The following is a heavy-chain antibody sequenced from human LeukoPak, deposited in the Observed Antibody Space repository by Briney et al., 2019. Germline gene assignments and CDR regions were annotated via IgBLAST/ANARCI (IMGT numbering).Heavy chain of an antibody. CDR1: GFTFSSYS. CDR2: ISSSSKTI. D-gene: IGHD6-19*01. J-gene: IGHJ4*02. Sequence: GGSLRLSCAAFGFTFSSYSMNWVRQAPGKGLEWVSYISSSSKTIYYADSVKGRFTISRDNAKNSLYLQMNSLRAEDTAVYYCAILGGGVKHWYAFDYWGQGTLVTVSS. V-gene: IGHV3-48*01. CDR3: AILGGGVKHWYAFDY.